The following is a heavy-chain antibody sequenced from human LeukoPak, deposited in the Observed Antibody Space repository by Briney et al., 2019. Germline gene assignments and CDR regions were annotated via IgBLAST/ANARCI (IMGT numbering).Heavy chain of an antibody. CDR1: GLTFSSYE. J-gene: IGHJ4*02. CDR2: ISSSGSTI. Sequence: GGSLRLSCAASGLTFSSYEMNWVRQAPGKGLEWVSYISSSGSTIYYADSVKGRFTISRDNAKNSLYLQMNSLRAEDTAVYYCARDELLWFGELLYPHNFDYWGQGTLVTVSS. V-gene: IGHV3-48*03. D-gene: IGHD3-10*01. CDR3: ARDELLWFGELLYPHNFDY.